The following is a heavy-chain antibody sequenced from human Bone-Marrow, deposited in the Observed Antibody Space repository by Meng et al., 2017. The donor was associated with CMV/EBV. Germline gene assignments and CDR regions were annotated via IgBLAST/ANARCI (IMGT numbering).Heavy chain of an antibody. CDR1: GFTFSSYW. Sequence: GESLKISCAASGFTFSSYWMSWVRQAPGKGLEWVANIKQDGSEKYYVDSVKGRFTISRDNAKNSLYLQMNSPRAEDTAVYYCARSFYDFWSGYYYWGQGTLVTVSS. J-gene: IGHJ4*02. D-gene: IGHD3-3*01. CDR2: IKQDGSEK. CDR3: ARSFYDFWSGYYY. V-gene: IGHV3-7*01.